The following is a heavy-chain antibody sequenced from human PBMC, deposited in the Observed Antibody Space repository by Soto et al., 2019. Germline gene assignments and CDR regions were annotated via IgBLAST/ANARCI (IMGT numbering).Heavy chain of an antibody. J-gene: IGHJ4*02. V-gene: IGHV4-34*02. Sequence: QVQLQQWGAGLLKPSETLSLTCAVYGGSFSGYFCTWIRQPPGKGLEWIGEIYHSGSANYNPSLKSRVSMSVDTSKNQFSLKLSSVTAADTAVYYCARGWTVTNNDFWGQGTLVTVSS. CDR1: GGSFSGYF. CDR2: IYHSGSA. D-gene: IGHD4-17*01. CDR3: ARGWTVTNNDF.